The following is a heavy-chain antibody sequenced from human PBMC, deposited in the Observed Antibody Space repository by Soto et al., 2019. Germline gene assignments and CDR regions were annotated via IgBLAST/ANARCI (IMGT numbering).Heavy chain of an antibody. D-gene: IGHD3-10*02. Sequence: QVQLQESGPGLVKPSETLSLTCTVSGGSISSYYWSWIRQPPGKGLEWIGYIYYSGSTNYNPSLKSLVTISVDTSKNLFSLKLSSVTAADTAVYYCARQIDFCSGMKWFDPWGQGTLVTGSS. CDR1: GGSISSYY. CDR3: ARQIDFCSGMKWFDP. J-gene: IGHJ5*02. CDR2: IYYSGST. V-gene: IGHV4-59*01.